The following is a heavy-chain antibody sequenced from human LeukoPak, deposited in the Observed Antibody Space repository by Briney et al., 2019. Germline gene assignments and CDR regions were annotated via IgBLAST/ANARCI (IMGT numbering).Heavy chain of an antibody. Sequence: SETLSLTCTVSGGSISSYYWSWIRQPAGKGLEWIGRIYTSGSTNYKPSLKSRVTMSVDTSKNQFSLKLSSVTAADTAVYYCARSLDNSQFRTRPIAADVAFDIWGQGTMVTVSS. D-gene: IGHD6-13*01. CDR2: IYTSGST. CDR1: GGSISSYY. V-gene: IGHV4-4*07. CDR3: ARSLDNSQFRTRPIAADVAFDI. J-gene: IGHJ3*02.